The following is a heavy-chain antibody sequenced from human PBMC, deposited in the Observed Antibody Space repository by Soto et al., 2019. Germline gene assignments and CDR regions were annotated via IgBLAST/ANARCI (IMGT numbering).Heavy chain of an antibody. D-gene: IGHD1-26*01. CDR2: IIPIFGTA. CDR1: GYTFTSYG. Sequence: ASVKVSCKASGYTFTSYGIILVRQAPGEGLEWMGWIIPIFGTANYAQKFQGRVTITADKSTSTAYMELSSLRSEDTAVYYCARVGPSIVGAHGAFDIWGQGTMVTVSS. V-gene: IGHV1-69*06. CDR3: ARVGPSIVGAHGAFDI. J-gene: IGHJ3*02.